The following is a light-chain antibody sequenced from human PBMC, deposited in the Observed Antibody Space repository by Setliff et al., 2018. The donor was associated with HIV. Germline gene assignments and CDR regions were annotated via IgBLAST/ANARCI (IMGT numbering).Light chain of an antibody. Sequence: QSVLTQSASVSGSPGQSITISCTGTSSDVGSYNLVSWYQQHPGKAPKLMIYEGSKRPSGVSNRFSGSKSGSTASLTISGLQAEDEADYYCCSYAGSSTFVVFGGGT. CDR1: SSDVGSYNL. V-gene: IGLV2-23*03. CDR2: EGS. CDR3: CSYAGSSTFVV. J-gene: IGLJ2*01.